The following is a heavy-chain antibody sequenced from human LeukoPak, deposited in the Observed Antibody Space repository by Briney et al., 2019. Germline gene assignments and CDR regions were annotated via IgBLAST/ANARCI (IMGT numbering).Heavy chain of an antibody. CDR3: ARGGELPPDY. J-gene: IGHJ4*02. Sequence: SVKVSCKASGGTFSSYAISWVRQAPGQGLEWMGGIIPIFGTANYAQKFQGRVTITTDESTSTAYMELSRLRSDDTAVYYCARGGELPPDYWGQGTLVTVSS. CDR1: GGTFSSYA. CDR2: IIPIFGTA. D-gene: IGHD3-10*01. V-gene: IGHV1-69*05.